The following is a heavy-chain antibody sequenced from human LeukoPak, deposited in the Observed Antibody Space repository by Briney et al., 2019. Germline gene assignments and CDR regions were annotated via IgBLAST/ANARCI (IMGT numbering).Heavy chain of an antibody. CDR1: GYTFTGYY. CDR3: ARDPGITIFGVVMYFDY. D-gene: IGHD3-3*01. CDR2: INPNSGGT. V-gene: IGHV1-2*02. Sequence: ASVKVSCKASGYTFTGYYMHWVRQAPGQGVEWMGWINPNSGGTNYAQKFQGRVTMTRDTSISTAYMELSRLRSDDTAVYYCARDPGITIFGVVMYFDYWGQGTLVTVSS. J-gene: IGHJ4*02.